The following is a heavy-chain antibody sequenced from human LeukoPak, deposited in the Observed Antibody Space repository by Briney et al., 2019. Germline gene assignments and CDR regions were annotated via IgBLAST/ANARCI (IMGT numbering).Heavy chain of an antibody. CDR3: ARANDILTGPYYYYYGMDG. D-gene: IGHD3-9*01. CDR2: TYTSGST. J-gene: IGHJ6*02. CDR1: GGSISSGSYY. Sequence: SQTLSLTCTVSGGSISSGSYYWSWIRPPAGKGLDWIGRTYTSGSTNYNPSLRSRVTISVDTSKNQFSLKLSSVTAADTAVYYCARANDILTGPYYYYYGMDGWGQGTTVTVSS. V-gene: IGHV4-61*02.